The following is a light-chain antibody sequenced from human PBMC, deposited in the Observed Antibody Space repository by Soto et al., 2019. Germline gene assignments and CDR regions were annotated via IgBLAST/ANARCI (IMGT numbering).Light chain of an antibody. Sequence: IVWMQSRGSRPSSPGQRATLSCRASQSFRGLLAWYQQKPGQVPRLLIYDTSNRATGIPGRFSGSGSGTDFTLTISSLAPEDFAVYYCQHRSNWPPGFGQVTRLEIK. V-gene: IGKV3-11*01. CDR1: QSFRGL. CDR3: QHRSNWPPG. J-gene: IGKJ5*01. CDR2: DTS.